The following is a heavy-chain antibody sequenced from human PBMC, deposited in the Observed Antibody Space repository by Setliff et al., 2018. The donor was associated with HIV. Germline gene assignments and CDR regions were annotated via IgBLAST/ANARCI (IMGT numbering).Heavy chain of an antibody. CDR3: ASSRGRYYGSVRAFDI. CDR2: IYYSGNT. D-gene: IGHD3-10*01. J-gene: IGHJ3*02. CDR1: GGSISSYY. V-gene: IGHV4-59*08. Sequence: SETLSLTCTVSGGSISSYYRSWVRQPPGKGLEWIGYIYYSGNTHYNPSLKSRVTMSVDTSKNQFSLKLSSVTAADTAVYYCASSRGRYYGSVRAFDIWGQGTMVTVS.